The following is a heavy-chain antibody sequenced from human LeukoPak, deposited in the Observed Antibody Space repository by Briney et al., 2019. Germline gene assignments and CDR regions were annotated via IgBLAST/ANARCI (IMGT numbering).Heavy chain of an antibody. CDR3: ARDSVVTSLNWFDP. Sequence: SETLSLTCTVSGYSISSGYYWGWIRQPPGKGLEWIGSIYHSGSTYYNPSLKSRVTISVDTSKNQFSLKLSSVTAADTAVYYCARDSVVTSLNWFDPWGQGTLVTVSS. J-gene: IGHJ5*02. CDR1: GYSISSGYY. V-gene: IGHV4-38-2*02. D-gene: IGHD3-22*01. CDR2: IYHSGST.